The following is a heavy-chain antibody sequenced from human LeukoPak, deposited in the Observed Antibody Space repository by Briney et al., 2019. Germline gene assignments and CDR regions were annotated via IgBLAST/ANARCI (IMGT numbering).Heavy chain of an antibody. CDR3: ARDSSRYCSGGSCYPNYYYYCMDV. D-gene: IGHD2-15*01. CDR2: INPNSGGT. V-gene: IGHV1-2*02. J-gene: IGHJ6*03. Sequence: ASVKVSCKASGYTFTGYYMHWVRQAPGQGLEWMGWINPNSGGTNYAQKFQGRVTMTRDTSISTAYMELSRLRSDDTAVYYCARDSSRYCSGGSCYPNYYYYCMDVWGKGTTVTVSS. CDR1: GYTFTGYY.